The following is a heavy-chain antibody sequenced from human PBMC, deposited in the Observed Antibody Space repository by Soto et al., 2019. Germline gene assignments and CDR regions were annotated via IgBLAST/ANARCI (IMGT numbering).Heavy chain of an antibody. D-gene: IGHD1-26*01. V-gene: IGHV3-30*03. CDR3: AIIHSGSFGFDI. Sequence: QVKLVESGGGVVQPGRSLRLSCVASGITFNLYDIYWVRQAPGKGLEWVALISYDGSNKYYADAVKGRFTISRDNSKNALYLQLDNLRPDDTAVYHCAIIHSGSFGFDIWGQGTVVTFSS. CDR2: ISYDGSNK. J-gene: IGHJ3*02. CDR1: GITFNLYD.